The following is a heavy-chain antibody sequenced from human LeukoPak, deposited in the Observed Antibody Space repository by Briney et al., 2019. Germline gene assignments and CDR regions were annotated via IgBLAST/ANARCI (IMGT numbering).Heavy chain of an antibody. J-gene: IGHJ3*02. D-gene: IGHD2-15*01. CDR3: ARAYLVAATRDAFDI. V-gene: IGHV4-4*02. Sequence: PSGTLSLTCAVSGGSISSSNWWSWVRQPPGKGLEWIGEIYHSGSTNYNPSLKSRVTISVDKSKNQFSLKLSSVTAADTAVYYCARAYLVAATRDAFDIWGQGTMVTVSS. CDR2: IYHSGST. CDR1: GGSISSSNW.